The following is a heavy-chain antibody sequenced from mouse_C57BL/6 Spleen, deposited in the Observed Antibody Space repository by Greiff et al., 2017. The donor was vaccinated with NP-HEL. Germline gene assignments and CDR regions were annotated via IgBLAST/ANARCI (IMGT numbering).Heavy chain of an antibody. CDR3: ARGHYYGSSYFAY. V-gene: IGHV1-80*01. D-gene: IGHD1-1*01. CDR1: GYAFSSYW. CDR2: IYPGDGDT. J-gene: IGHJ3*01. Sequence: VQLQQSGAELVKPGASVKISCKASGYAFSSYWMNWVKQRPGKGLEWIGQIYPGDGDTNYNGKFKGKATLTADKSSITAYMQLSSLTSEDSAVYFCARGHYYGSSYFAYWGQGTLVTVSA.